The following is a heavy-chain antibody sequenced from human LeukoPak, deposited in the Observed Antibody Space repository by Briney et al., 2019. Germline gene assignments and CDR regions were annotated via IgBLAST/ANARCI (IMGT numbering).Heavy chain of an antibody. D-gene: IGHD6-19*01. Sequence: GGSLRLSCAASGFTFSSYAMYWVRQAPGKGLEWVAVISYDGSNKYYADSVKGRFTISRDNSKNTLYLQMNSLRAEDTAVYYCATWYSSGWYEFDYWGQGTLVTVSS. V-gene: IGHV3-30-3*01. CDR3: ATWYSSGWYEFDY. CDR2: ISYDGSNK. CDR1: GFTFSSYA. J-gene: IGHJ4*02.